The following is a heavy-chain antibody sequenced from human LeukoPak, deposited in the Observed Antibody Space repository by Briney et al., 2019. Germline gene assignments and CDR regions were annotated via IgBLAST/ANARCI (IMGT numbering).Heavy chain of an antibody. Sequence: NPSETLSLTCTVSGVSISNSFYYWGWLRQPPGKGPDWIVSIYHSGSTYYNPSLKSRVTISVDTSKNQFSLKLSSVTAADTAVYYCARVNIAAAGTPSYYYYMDVWGKGTTVTVSS. CDR1: GVSISNSFYY. CDR3: ARVNIAAAGTPSYYYYMDV. V-gene: IGHV4-39*07. J-gene: IGHJ6*03. D-gene: IGHD6-13*01. CDR2: IYHSGST.